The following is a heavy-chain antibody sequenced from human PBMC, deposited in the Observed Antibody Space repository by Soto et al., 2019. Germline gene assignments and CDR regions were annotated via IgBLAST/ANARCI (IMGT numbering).Heavy chain of an antibody. Sequence: PSETLSLTCKVHGGSINNYYWSWLRQPPRKGMECNGDIYFSGSPNHNPSLKSRVPEAIDTPRNQFSLKLTSGTAADTAVYYCARVGSGFVRGFDYWGQGTLVTVS. CDR3: ARVGSGFVRGFDY. CDR1: GGSINNYY. D-gene: IGHD5-12*01. V-gene: IGHV4-59*12. CDR2: IYFSGSP. J-gene: IGHJ4*02.